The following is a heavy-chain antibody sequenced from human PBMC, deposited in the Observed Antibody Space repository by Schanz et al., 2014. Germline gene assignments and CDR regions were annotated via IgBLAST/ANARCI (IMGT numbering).Heavy chain of an antibody. CDR1: GFTFTTYS. CDR2: ISSSSGTI. Sequence: EVQLVESGGCLVQPGGSLRLSCAASGFTFTTYSMNWVRQAPGKGLEWVSYISSSSGTIYYADSMKGRFTISRDNAKNSLYLQINSLRDEDTAVYYCARDHASAWYTVDYWGQGTLVTVSS. D-gene: IGHD6-19*01. J-gene: IGHJ4*02. CDR3: ARDHASAWYTVDY. V-gene: IGHV3-48*02.